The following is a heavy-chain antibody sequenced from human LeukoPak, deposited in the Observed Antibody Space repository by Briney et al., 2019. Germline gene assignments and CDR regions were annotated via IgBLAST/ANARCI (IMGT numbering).Heavy chain of an antibody. CDR3: ARDGNTIPWRGGLNWFDP. CDR2: INYSGST. J-gene: IGHJ5*02. D-gene: IGHD1-7*01. Sequence: SETLSLTCTGSGDSINSDYWSWIRQPPGKGLEWIGNINYSGSTNYNPSLKSRVTISVDTSKNQFSLKLSSVTAADTAVYYCARDGNTIPWRGGLNWFDPWGQGTLVTVSS. CDR1: GDSINSDY. V-gene: IGHV4-59*12.